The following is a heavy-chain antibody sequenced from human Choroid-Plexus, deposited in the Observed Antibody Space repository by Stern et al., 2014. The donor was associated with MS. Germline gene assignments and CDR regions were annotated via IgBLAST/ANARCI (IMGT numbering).Heavy chain of an antibody. V-gene: IGHV3-30*18. CDR3: AKRRDGFNYLAS. CDR1: GFTFSSYG. CDR2: ISSDGTEE. D-gene: IGHD5-24*01. Sequence: MQLVESGGGVVQPGRSLRLSCSASGFTFSSYGMHWVRQIPGKGLEWVALISSDGTEEFYADSVKGRFTISRDNSKKTLYLQMNGLRAEDTAVYSCAKRRDGFNYLASWGQGTLVTVSS. J-gene: IGHJ5*01.